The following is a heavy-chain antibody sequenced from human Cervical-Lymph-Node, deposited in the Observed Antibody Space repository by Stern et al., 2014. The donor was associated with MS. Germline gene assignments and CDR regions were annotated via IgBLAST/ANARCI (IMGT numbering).Heavy chain of an antibody. J-gene: IGHJ4*02. V-gene: IGHV3-7*01. CDR3: ATTPTGSNREAHDH. Sequence: EVQLLESGGDLVQPGGSLGLSCVASGFTFSYYWMSWVRQASGKGLEWVANMNQDGSKINYVDSVKGRFTISRDNAKNSLYLQLNSLRVEDTAIYYCATTPTGSNREAHDHWGQGTLVSVSS. CDR2: MNQDGSKI. CDR1: GFTFSYYW. D-gene: IGHD1-1*01.